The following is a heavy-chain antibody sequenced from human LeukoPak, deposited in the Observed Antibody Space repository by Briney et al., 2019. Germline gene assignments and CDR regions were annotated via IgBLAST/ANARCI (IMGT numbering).Heavy chain of an antibody. CDR3: ARDPAVAGYYFDN. J-gene: IGHJ4*02. Sequence: GGSLRLSCEASGFTFSAYAMTWVRQAPGKGLEWVSSIGSGNKPHYSESVKGRFAISRDNSKSMLFLQLNSLRAEDTALYYCARDPAVAGYYFDNWGQGTLVTVSS. CDR1: GFTFSAYA. CDR2: IGSGNKP. D-gene: IGHD6-19*01. V-gene: IGHV3-23*01.